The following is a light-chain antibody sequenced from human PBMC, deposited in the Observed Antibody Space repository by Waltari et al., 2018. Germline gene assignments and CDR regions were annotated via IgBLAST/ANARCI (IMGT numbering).Light chain of an antibody. J-gene: IGLJ3*02. Sequence: QSVLPQAPSDPGTPGQRVTISCSGRSSNTAKTAVNWYQQVPGTAPKLLTYAKDQRPSGVPDRFSGSKSGTSASLVISGLQAEDEADYYCAAWDDNLNGLFGGGTKLTVL. CDR2: AKD. CDR1: SSNTAKTA. CDR3: AAWDDNLNGL. V-gene: IGLV1-44*01.